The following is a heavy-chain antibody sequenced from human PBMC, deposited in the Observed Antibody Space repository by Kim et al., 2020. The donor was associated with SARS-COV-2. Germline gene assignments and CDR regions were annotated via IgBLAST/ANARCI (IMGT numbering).Heavy chain of an antibody. Sequence: GGSLRLSCAASGFTFSNAWMSWVRQAPGKGLEWVGRIKSKTDGGTTDYAAPVKGSFTISRDDSKNTLYLQMNSLKTEDTAVYYGTTEDYEIPIYYYYGMDVWGQGTTVTVSS. CDR3: TTEDYEIPIYYYYGMDV. CDR1: GFTFSNAW. V-gene: IGHV3-15*01. CDR2: IKSKTDGGTT. J-gene: IGHJ6*02. D-gene: IGHD3-16*01.